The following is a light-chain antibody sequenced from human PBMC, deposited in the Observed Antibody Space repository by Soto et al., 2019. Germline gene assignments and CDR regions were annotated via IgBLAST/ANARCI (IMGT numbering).Light chain of an antibody. CDR2: EVS. J-gene: IGLJ1*01. V-gene: IGLV2-8*01. Sequence: QSALTQPPSASGSPGQSVTISCTGTSSDIGAYNYVSWYQQHPGKAPKFMIYEVSKRPSGVPDRFSGSKSGNTASLTVSGLQAEYEADYYCSAYAGRYTFVFGTGNRSPS. CDR3: SAYAGRYTFV. CDR1: SSDIGAYNY.